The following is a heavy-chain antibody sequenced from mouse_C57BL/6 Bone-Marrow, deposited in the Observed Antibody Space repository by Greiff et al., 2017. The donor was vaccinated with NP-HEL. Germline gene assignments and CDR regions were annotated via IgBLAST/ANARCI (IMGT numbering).Heavy chain of an antibody. CDR2: IYPRYGST. CDR3: ARRDMTL. CDR1: GYTFTSYN. V-gene: IGHV1-85*01. D-gene: IGHD2-3*01. J-gene: IGHJ2*01. Sequence: QVHVKQSGPELVKPGASVKLSCKASGYTFTSYNINWVKQRHGQGLAWIGGIYPRYGSTKYNEKFKGKATLTVDTSSSTAYMELHSLTSEDYAVYFCARRDMTLWGQGTTLTVSS.